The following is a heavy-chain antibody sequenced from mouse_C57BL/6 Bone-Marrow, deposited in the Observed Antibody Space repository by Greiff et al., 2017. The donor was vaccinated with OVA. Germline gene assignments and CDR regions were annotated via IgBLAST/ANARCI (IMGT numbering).Heavy chain of an antibody. CDR3: ARGRLRRSFAY. CDR1: GYTFTSYW. CDR2: INPSNGGT. J-gene: IGHJ3*01. Sequence: VQLQQPGTELVKPGPSFKLSCKASGYTFTSYWMHWVKQRPGQGLEWIGNINPSNGGTNYNEKFKGKATLTVDKSSSTAYMQLSSLTSEDSAVYYCARGRLRRSFAYWGQGTLVTVSA. D-gene: IGHD2-4*01. V-gene: IGHV1-53*01.